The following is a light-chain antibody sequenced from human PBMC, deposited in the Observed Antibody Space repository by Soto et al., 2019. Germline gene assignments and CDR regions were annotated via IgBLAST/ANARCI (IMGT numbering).Light chain of an antibody. CDR1: SSDVGGYNY. Sequence: QSALTQPASVSGSPGQSITISCTGTSSDVGGYNYVSWYQQHPGKAPKLMIYEVSNRPSGVSNRFSGSKSGNTASLTISGLQAEDEAEYYCSSYTSSSTYVFGTGTKVTFL. J-gene: IGLJ1*01. CDR2: EVS. CDR3: SSYTSSSTYV. V-gene: IGLV2-14*01.